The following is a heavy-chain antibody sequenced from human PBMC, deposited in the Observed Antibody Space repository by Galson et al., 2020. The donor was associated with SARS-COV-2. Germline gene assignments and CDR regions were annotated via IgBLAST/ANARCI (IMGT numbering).Heavy chain of an antibody. CDR3: ARNLGFISCGGDCYTGYAEQDY. Sequence: GESLKISCKASGYIFTDYYMHWARQAPGQGLEWMGWINPKSGGTHFAQKFQGRVTMTRDTSINTVYLELSSLKSDDTAVYYCARNLGFISCGGDCYTGYAEQDYWGQGTLVTVSS. D-gene: IGHD2-21*02. CDR1: GYIFTDYY. J-gene: IGHJ4*02. V-gene: IGHV1-2*02. CDR2: INPKSGGT.